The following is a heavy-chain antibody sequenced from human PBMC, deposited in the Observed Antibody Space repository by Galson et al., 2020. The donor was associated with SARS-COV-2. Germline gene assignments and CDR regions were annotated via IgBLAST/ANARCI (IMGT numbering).Heavy chain of an antibody. J-gene: IGHJ6*03. CDR2: IYYSGST. V-gene: IGHV4-59*08. CDR3: ARHSSGSYYYYYYMDV. D-gene: IGHD1-26*01. Sequence: SETLSLTCTVSGGSISSYYWSWIRQPPGKGLEWNGYIYYSGSTNYNPSLKSRVTISVDTSKNQFSLKLSSVTAADTAVYYCARHSSGSYYYYYYMDVWGKGTTVTVSS. CDR1: GGSISSYY.